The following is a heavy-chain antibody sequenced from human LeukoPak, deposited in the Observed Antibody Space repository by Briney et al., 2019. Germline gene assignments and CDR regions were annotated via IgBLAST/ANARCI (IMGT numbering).Heavy chain of an antibody. J-gene: IGHJ4*02. CDR1: GFTFSSYA. CDR3: AHNRGALADY. Sequence: PGGSLRLSCAASGFTFSSYAMSWVRQAPGKGLEWVSAIGGSGGSTYYADSVKGRFTISRDNSKNTLYLQVNSLRAEDTAVYYCAHNRGALADYWGQGTLVTVSS. V-gene: IGHV3-23*01. CDR2: IGGSGGST. D-gene: IGHD1-14*01.